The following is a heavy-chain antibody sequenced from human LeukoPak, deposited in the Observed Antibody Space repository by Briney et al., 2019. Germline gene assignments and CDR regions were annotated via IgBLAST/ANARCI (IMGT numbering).Heavy chain of an antibody. CDR1: GFTFSTYS. D-gene: IGHD6-25*01. CDR2: ISSSTSTI. V-gene: IGHV3-48*01. CDR3: ATSDDSAATY. J-gene: IGHJ4*02. Sequence: GGSLRLSCAASGFTFSTYSMNWVRQAPGKGLEWVSYISSSTSTIYYADSVKGRFTISRDNAKNSLYLQMNYLRVEDTAVYYCATSDDSAATYWGQGTLVTVSS.